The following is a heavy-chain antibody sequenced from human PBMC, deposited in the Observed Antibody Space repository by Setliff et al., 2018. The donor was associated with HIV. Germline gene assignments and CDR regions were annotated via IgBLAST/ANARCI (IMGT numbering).Heavy chain of an antibody. Sequence: ASVKVSCKSSGYTFTGSFMHWVRQAPGQGLEWMGWINCNSGGTYYAQNFQGRVTMTRDTSINTAYMELSRLRSEDTAVYYCARGGGYCGGDCYPTQDAFDIWGQGTMVTVSS. CDR2: INCNSGGT. CDR3: ARGGGYCGGDCYPTQDAFDI. D-gene: IGHD2-21*02. CDR1: GYTFTGSF. J-gene: IGHJ3*02. V-gene: IGHV1-2*02.